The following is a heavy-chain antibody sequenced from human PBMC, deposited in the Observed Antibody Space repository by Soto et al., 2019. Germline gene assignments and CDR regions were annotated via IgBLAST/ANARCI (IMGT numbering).Heavy chain of an antibody. CDR1: GFTFSSYA. CDR3: ANPVGATPVFDY. D-gene: IGHD1-26*01. J-gene: IGHJ4*02. V-gene: IGHV3-23*01. CDR2: ISGSGGST. Sequence: GGSLRLSCAAPGFTFSSYAMSWVRQAPGKGLEWVSAISGSGGSTYYADSVKGRFTISRDNSKNTLYLQMNSLRAEDTAVYYCANPVGATPVFDYWGQGTLVTVSS.